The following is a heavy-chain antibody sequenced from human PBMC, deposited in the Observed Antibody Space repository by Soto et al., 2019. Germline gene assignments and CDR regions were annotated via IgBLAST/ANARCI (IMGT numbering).Heavy chain of an antibody. CDR2: INTNTGNP. Sequence: ASVKVSCKASGYTFTSYAMNWVRQAPGQGLEWMGWINTNTGNPTYAQGFTGRFVFSLDTSVSTAYLQICSLKAEDTALYYCAREGDCISTSCPRGYYYYGMDVWGQGTTVTVS. CDR1: GYTFTSYA. V-gene: IGHV7-4-1*01. J-gene: IGHJ6*02. D-gene: IGHD2-2*01. CDR3: AREGDCISTSCPRGYYYYGMDV.